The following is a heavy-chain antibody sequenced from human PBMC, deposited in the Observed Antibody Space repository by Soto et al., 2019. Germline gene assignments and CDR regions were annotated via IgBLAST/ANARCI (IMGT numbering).Heavy chain of an antibody. Sequence: ASVKVSCKASGGTFSSYPISWVRQAPGQGLEWMGGIIPIFGTANYAQKFQGRVTITADESTSTAYMELSSLRSEDTAVYYCATGYYYGSGSYYDYWGQGTLVTVSS. J-gene: IGHJ4*02. CDR2: IIPIFGTA. D-gene: IGHD3-10*01. CDR3: ATGYYYGSGSYYDY. V-gene: IGHV1-69*13. CDR1: GGTFSSYP.